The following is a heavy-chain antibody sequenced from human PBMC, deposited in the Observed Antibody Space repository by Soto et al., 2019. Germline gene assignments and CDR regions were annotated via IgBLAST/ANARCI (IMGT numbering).Heavy chain of an antibody. D-gene: IGHD2-2*01. J-gene: IGHJ4*02. CDR1: GGSISSSIYY. CDR2: IYYSGST. V-gene: IGHV4-39*01. Sequence: TLSLTCTVSGGSISSSIYYWVWIRQPPGKGLEWIGSIYYSGSTYYNPSLKSRVTISVDTSKNQFSLKLSSVTAADTAVYYCARHERWGCSSTSCYEVDYWGQGTLVTVSS. CDR3: ARHERWGCSSTSCYEVDY.